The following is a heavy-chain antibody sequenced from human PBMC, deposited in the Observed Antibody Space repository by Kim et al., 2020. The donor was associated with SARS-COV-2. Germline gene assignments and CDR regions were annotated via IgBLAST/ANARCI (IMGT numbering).Heavy chain of an antibody. J-gene: IGHJ6*02. D-gene: IGHD5-18*01. CDR1: GGSISCSSYY. V-gene: IGHV4-39*07. CDR2: IYYSGST. Sequence: SETLSLTCTVSGGSISCSSYYWGWIRQPPGKGLEWIGSIYYSGSTYYNPSLKSRVTISVDTSKNQFSLKLSSVTAADTAVYYCARDSLGTAMEPHYGMDVWGQGTTVTVSS. CDR3: ARDSLGTAMEPHYGMDV.